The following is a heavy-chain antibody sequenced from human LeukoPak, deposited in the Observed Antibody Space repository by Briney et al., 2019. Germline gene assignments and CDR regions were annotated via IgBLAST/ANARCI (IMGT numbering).Heavy chain of an antibody. Sequence: PGGSLRLSCAASGFTFSSYSMNWVRQAPGKGLEWVSSISSSSSYIYYADSVKGRFTISRDNAKNSLYLQMNSLRAEDTAVYYCARALTTVTSVFFSYYMDVWGKGTTVTASS. V-gene: IGHV3-21*01. CDR2: ISSSSSYI. D-gene: IGHD4-17*01. CDR3: ARALTTVTSVFFSYYMDV. J-gene: IGHJ6*03. CDR1: GFTFSSYS.